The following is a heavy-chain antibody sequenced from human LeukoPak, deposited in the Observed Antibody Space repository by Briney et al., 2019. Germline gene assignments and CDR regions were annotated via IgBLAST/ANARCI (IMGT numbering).Heavy chain of an antibody. CDR3: ATGYLVTAGLMDV. V-gene: IGHV1-24*01. Sequence: ASVRVSCKVSGYTLTELSMFWVRQAPGKGLEWMGSFDPEDGKTVYAQKFQGRVTMTEDTSTDTAYMELSSLRSEDTAVYYCATGYLVTAGLMDVWGQGTTVTVSS. J-gene: IGHJ6*02. CDR2: FDPEDGKT. D-gene: IGHD6-13*01. CDR1: GYTLTELS.